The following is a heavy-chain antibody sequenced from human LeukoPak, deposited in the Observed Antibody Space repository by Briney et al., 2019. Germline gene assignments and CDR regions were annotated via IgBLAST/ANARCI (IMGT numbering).Heavy chain of an antibody. J-gene: IGHJ6*02. Sequence: SETLSLTCAVYGGSFSGYYWSWIRQPPGKGLEWIGSIYYSGSTYYNPSLKSRVTISVDTSKNQFSLKLSSVTAADTAVYYCARLSSYSSRAITTYGMDVWGQGTTVTVSS. CDR2: IYYSGST. D-gene: IGHD6-13*01. CDR3: ARLSSYSSRAITTYGMDV. CDR1: GGSFSGYY. V-gene: IGHV4-34*01.